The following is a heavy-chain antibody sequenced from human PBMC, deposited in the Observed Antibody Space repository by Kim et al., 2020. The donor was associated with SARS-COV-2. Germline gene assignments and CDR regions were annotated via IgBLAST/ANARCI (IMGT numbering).Heavy chain of an antibody. D-gene: IGHD6-25*01. Sequence: YADSVKDRFIISRDSSKNAVYLQMNGMRGADTALYYCAKDHPAGRWPTFDHWGQGTLVTVSP. CDR3: AKDHPAGRWPTFDH. J-gene: IGHJ4*02. V-gene: IGHV3-23*01.